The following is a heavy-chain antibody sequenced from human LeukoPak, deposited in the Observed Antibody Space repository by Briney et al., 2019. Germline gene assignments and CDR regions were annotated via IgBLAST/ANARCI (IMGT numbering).Heavy chain of an antibody. CDR2: ISYDGSNK. CDR1: GFTFSRYG. D-gene: IGHD3-22*01. Sequence: GGSLRLSCVASGFTFSRYGMHWVRQAPGKGLEWVAVISYDGSNKYYADSVKGRFTISRDNSKNTLYLQMNSLRAEDTAVYYCASEIGYYYDSSGYYYNTDAFDIWGQGTMVTVSS. V-gene: IGHV3-30*19. J-gene: IGHJ3*02. CDR3: ASEIGYYYDSSGYYYNTDAFDI.